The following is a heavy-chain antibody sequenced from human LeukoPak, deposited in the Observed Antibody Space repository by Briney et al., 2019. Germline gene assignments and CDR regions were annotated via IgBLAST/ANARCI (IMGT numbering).Heavy chain of an antibody. CDR3: ASQTPRRLPIAVADYFDY. Sequence: PGGSLRLSCAASGFTFSSYSMNWVRQAPGKGLEWVSFISSSSSYIYYADSVKGRFTISRDNAKNSLYLQMNSLRAEDTAVYYCASQTPRRLPIAVADYFDYWGQGTLVTVSS. CDR1: GFTFSSYS. V-gene: IGHV3-21*01. CDR2: ISSSSSYI. J-gene: IGHJ4*02. D-gene: IGHD6-19*01.